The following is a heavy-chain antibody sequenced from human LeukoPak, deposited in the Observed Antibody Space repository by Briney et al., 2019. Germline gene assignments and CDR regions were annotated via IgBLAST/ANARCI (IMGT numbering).Heavy chain of an antibody. CDR2: INHSGST. D-gene: IGHD3-10*01. CDR1: GESFSAYY. J-gene: IGHJ4*02. V-gene: IGHV4-34*01. CDR3: ARGRVRRKFDY. Sequence: SETLSLTCAVYGESFSAYYWTWIRQPPGKGLEWIGEINHSGSTDYNPSLKSRVTMSVDTSKNQFSLNLTSVTAADTAVYFCARGRVRRKFDYWGQGTLVTVSS.